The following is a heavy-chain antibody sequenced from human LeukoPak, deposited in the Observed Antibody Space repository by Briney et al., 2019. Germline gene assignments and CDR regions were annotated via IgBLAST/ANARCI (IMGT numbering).Heavy chain of an antibody. V-gene: IGHV1-46*03. CDR2: INPSGGST. D-gene: IGHD1-26*01. J-gene: IGHJ4*02. CDR1: GYTFTSYY. CDR3: AWASGSYYSIDY. Sequence: GASVKLSFKASGYTFTSYYMHWVRQAPGQGLELMGIINPSGGSTSYAQTFQGRVTMTRDTSTSTVYMELSSLRSEDTAVYYCAWASGSYYSIDYWGQGTLVTVSS.